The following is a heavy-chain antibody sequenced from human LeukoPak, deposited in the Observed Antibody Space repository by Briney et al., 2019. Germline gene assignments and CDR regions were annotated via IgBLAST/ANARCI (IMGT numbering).Heavy chain of an antibody. D-gene: IGHD7-27*01. CDR3: AKDLTGTYGFDF. CDR1: GFTFSRYW. J-gene: IGHJ3*01. V-gene: IGHV3-48*04. Sequence: GGSLRLSCAAYGFTFSRYWMHWVRQAPGKGLEWLSHISGSGRTIHYADSVKGRLTVSRDTAKNSLYLQMNDLRAEDTAVYYCAKDLTGTYGFDFWGQGTMVTVSS. CDR2: ISGSGRTI.